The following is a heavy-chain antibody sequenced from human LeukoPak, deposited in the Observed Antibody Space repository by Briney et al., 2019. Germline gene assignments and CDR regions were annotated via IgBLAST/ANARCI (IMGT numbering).Heavy chain of an antibody. CDR3: ARGLSTDILTGAHPQNHFDY. CDR1: GGSFGGYY. Sequence: PSETLSLTCAVYGGSFGGYYWSWIRQPPGKGLEWIGEINHSGSTNYNPSLKSRVTISVDTSKNQFSLKLSSVTAADTAVYYCARGLSTDILTGAHPQNHFDYWGQGTLVTVSS. D-gene: IGHD3-9*01. J-gene: IGHJ4*02. V-gene: IGHV4-34*01. CDR2: INHSGST.